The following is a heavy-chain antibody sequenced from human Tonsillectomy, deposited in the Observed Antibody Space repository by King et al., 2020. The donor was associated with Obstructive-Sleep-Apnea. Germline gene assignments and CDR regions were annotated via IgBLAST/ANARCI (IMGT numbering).Heavy chain of an antibody. CDR2: IDWDDDK. D-gene: IGHD3-10*01. Sequence: VTLKESGPALVIPTQTLTLNCTFSGFSLSTSGMCVSWIRQPPGKALEWLARIDWDDDKYYSTSLKTRLTISKDTSKNQVVLTMTNMDPVDTATFYCARHYYGSGRNGMDVWGQGTTVTVSS. V-gene: IGHV2-70*11. J-gene: IGHJ6*02. CDR1: GFSLSTSGMC. CDR3: ARHYYGSGRNGMDV.